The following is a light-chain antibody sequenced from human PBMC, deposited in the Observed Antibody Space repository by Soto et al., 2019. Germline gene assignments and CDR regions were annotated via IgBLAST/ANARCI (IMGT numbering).Light chain of an antibody. CDR1: QSVSSY. J-gene: IGKJ4*01. V-gene: IGKV3-11*01. CDR3: QQRSNWPLT. Sequence: EIVLTQSPATLSLSPGERATLSCRASQSVSSYLAWYQQKPGQAPRLLIYYASNRATGIPARFSGSGSGTDLTLTISSLEPEDFAVYHCQQRSNWPLTFGGGTKVEIK. CDR2: YAS.